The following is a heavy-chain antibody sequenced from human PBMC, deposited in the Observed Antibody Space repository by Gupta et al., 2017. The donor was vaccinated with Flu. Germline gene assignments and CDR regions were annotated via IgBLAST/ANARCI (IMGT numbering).Heavy chain of an antibody. J-gene: IGHJ4*02. V-gene: IGHV4-39*01. CDR3: ARSGDYFDS. Sequence: GGSIVSRDHYWSWIRQSPGKGLEYIGSVYYVGTTYYNVFLAGRVTISIDTSKNQFSLKLFSVTAADTALYYCARSGDYFDSWGQGALVTVSS. CDR1: GGSIVSRDHY. CDR2: VYYVGTT. D-gene: IGHD4-17*01.